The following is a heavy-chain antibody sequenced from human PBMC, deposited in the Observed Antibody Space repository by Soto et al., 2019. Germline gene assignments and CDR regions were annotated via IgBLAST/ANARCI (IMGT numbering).Heavy chain of an antibody. D-gene: IGHD3-9*01. CDR2: ISAYNGNT. V-gene: IGHV1-18*01. CDR1: GYTFTSYG. Sequence: GASVKVSCKASGYTFTSYGISWVRQAPGQGLEWMGWISAYNGNTNYAQKLQGRVTMTTDTSTSTAYMELRSLRSDDTAVYYCARDRHYDILTGYYDYWGQGTLVTVSS. CDR3: ARDRHYDILTGYYDY. J-gene: IGHJ4*02.